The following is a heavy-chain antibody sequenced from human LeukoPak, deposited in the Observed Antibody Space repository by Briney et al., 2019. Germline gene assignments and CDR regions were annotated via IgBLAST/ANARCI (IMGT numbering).Heavy chain of an antibody. V-gene: IGHV3-74*01. J-gene: IGHJ3*02. CDR3: ARKGLTHRGDAFDI. D-gene: IGHD3-9*01. CDR1: GFTFSSYW. Sequence: GGSLRLSCAASGFTFSSYWMHWVRQAPGKGLVWVSRINSDGSSTSYADSVKGRFTISRDNAKNTLYLQMNSLRAEDTAVYYRARKGLTHRGDAFDIWGQGTMVTVSS. CDR2: INSDGSST.